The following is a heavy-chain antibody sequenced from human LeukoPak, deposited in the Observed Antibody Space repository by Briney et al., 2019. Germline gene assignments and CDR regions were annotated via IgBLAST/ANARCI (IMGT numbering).Heavy chain of an antibody. V-gene: IGHV3-23*01. D-gene: IGHD2-8*02. CDR1: GFTFSSYA. CDR3: ARLVVSAPEN. CDR2: LSGTYTNT. J-gene: IGHJ4*02. Sequence: PGGSLRLSCAASGFTFSSYAMIWVRQAPGKGLEWVSALSGTYTNTYYADSVRGRFTISRDNSRNTLYLQMNSLTAEDTAVYYCARLVVSAPENWGQGTLVTVSS.